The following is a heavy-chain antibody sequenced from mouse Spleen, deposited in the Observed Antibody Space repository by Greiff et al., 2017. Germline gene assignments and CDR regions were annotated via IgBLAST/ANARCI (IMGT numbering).Heavy chain of an antibody. CDR2: IYPRSGNT. CDR1: GFTFTSYG. CDR3: ARDTTVVFDY. V-gene: IGHV1-81*01. Sequence: QVQLKESGAELARPGASVKLSCKASGFTFTSYGISWVKQRPGQGLEWIGEIYPRSGNTYYNETFKGKATLTADKSSSTAYLELRSLTSEDSAVYFCARDTTVVFDYWGQGTTLTVSS. J-gene: IGHJ2*01. D-gene: IGHD1-1*01.